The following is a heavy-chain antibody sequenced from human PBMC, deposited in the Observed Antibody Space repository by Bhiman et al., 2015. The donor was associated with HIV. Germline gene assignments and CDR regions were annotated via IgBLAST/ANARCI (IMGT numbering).Heavy chain of an antibody. CDR3: ARTPGYSGYDSSDAFDV. D-gene: IGHD5-12*01. Sequence: QVQLVESGGGVVQPGRSLRLSCAASGFTFSSYAMHWVRQAPGKGLEWVAVISYDGSNKYYADSVKGRFTISRDNSKNTVYLQMNSLRVEDTAVYYCARTPGYSGYDSSDAFDVWGQGTMVTVSS. CDR2: ISYDGSNK. J-gene: IGHJ3*01. CDR1: GFTFSSYA. V-gene: IGHV3-30-3*01.